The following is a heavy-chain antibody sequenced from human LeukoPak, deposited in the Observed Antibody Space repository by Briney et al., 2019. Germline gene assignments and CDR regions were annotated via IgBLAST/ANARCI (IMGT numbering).Heavy chain of an antibody. Sequence: PGGSLRLSCAASGFTFSTYSMNWVRQAPGKGLEWVSYIKGSSNTIYYADSVKGRFTISRDNAKNSLYLQMNSLRDEDTAVYYCARDSDGDPSFDYWGQGTLVTVSS. J-gene: IGHJ4*02. D-gene: IGHD4-17*01. CDR1: GFTFSTYS. V-gene: IGHV3-48*02. CDR3: ARDSDGDPSFDY. CDR2: IKGSSNTI.